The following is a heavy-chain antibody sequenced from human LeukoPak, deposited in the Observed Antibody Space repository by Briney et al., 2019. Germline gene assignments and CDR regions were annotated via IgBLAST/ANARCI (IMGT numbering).Heavy chain of an antibody. D-gene: IGHD2-15*01. J-gene: IGHJ4*02. Sequence: GASVKVSCKASGYTFTGYYMHWVRQAPGQGLEWMGWINPNSGGTNYAQKFQGRVTMTRDTSISTAYVELSRLRSDDTAVYYCARFYLQNCSGGSCYSGYFDYWGQGTLVTVSS. CDR3: ARFYLQNCSGGSCYSGYFDY. CDR2: INPNSGGT. CDR1: GYTFTGYY. V-gene: IGHV1-2*02.